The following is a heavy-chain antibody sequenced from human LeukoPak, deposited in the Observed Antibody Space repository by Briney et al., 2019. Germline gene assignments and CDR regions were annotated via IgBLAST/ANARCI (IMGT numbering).Heavy chain of an antibody. Sequence: PSETLSLTCTVSGYSIAHGFFWAWIRQPPGGGLEWIGSLYHSGTTYYNTSLKRRISTSVDTSKNQFSLKLRLVTAADTAVYYCARVEVPRDINDWYFDLWGRGTLVTVSS. CDR2: LYHSGTT. V-gene: IGHV4-38-2*02. CDR3: ARVEVPRDINDWYFDL. CDR1: GYSIAHGFF. D-gene: IGHD2-15*01. J-gene: IGHJ2*01.